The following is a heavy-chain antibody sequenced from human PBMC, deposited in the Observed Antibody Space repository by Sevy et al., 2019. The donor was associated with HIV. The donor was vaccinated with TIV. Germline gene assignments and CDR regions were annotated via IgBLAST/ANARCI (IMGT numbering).Heavy chain of an antibody. CDR1: GFTFDTFW. CDR2: IDPRGNER. Sequence: GGSLRLSCAASGFTFDTFWMGWVRQAPGRGLEWVASIDPRGNERDYLDSLKSRFTISRDNAKNSLYLQMHSLKAGDTALDYWVRVLWDVLVVPAATPSPWLDSWGQGTLVTVSS. CDR3: VRVLWDVLVVPAATPSPWLDS. J-gene: IGHJ5*01. D-gene: IGHD3-16*02. V-gene: IGHV3-7*01.